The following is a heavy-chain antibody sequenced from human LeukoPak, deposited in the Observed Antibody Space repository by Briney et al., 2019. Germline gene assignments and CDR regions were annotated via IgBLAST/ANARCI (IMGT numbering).Heavy chain of an antibody. CDR3: ARARRGELLPSSLDY. CDR2: INPNSGGT. CDR1: GYTFTNYA. D-gene: IGHD1-26*01. J-gene: IGHJ4*02. V-gene: IGHV1-2*02. Sequence: ASVKVSCKASGYTFTNYAINWVRQAPGRGLEWMGWINPNSGGTDYAQKFQGRVTMTRDTSISTAYMELSRLRSDDTAVYYCARARRGELLPSSLDYWGQGTLVTVSS.